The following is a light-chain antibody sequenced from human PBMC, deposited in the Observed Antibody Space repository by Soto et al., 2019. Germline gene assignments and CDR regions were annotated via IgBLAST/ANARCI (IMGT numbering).Light chain of an antibody. CDR2: DAS. CDR3: QQYNNWPIT. J-gene: IGKJ5*01. V-gene: IGKV3D-15*01. CDR1: QSVSSY. Sequence: DILLTQSPCALSLSPGERATLSCRASQSVSSYLAWYQQKPGQAPRLLIYDASNRATGIPARFSGSGSGTEFTLTISSLQSEDFSVYYCQQYNNWPITFGQGTRLEIK.